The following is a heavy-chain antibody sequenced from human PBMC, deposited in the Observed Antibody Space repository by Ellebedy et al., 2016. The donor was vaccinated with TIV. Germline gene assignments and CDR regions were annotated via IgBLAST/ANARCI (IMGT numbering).Heavy chain of an antibody. J-gene: IGHJ4*02. CDR1: GFTFSGFG. D-gene: IGHD1-26*01. CDR2: IWYDGTNT. CDR3: ARGRGGNTGTDYFDY. Sequence: GESLKISCAASGFTFSGFGIHWVCQAPGKGLEWVAIIWYDGTNTYYADSVKGRFTISRDNSKNTLYLQMNSLRGEDTAVYYCARGRGGNTGTDYFDYWGQGTLVTVSS. V-gene: IGHV3-33*01.